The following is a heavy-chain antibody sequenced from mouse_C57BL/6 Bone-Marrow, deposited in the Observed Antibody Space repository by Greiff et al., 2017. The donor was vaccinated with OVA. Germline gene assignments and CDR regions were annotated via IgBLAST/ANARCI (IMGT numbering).Heavy chain of an antibody. J-gene: IGHJ2*01. CDR2: ISDGGSYT. CDR1: GFTFSSYA. V-gene: IGHV5-4*01. Sequence: EVQVVESGGGLVKPGGSLKLSCAASGFTFSSYAMSWVRQTPEQRLEWVATISDGGSYTYYPDNVKGRFTISRDNAKNNLYLQMSHLKSEDTAMYYCAREAGNYWGQGTTLTVSS. D-gene: IGHD4-1*01. CDR3: AREAGNY.